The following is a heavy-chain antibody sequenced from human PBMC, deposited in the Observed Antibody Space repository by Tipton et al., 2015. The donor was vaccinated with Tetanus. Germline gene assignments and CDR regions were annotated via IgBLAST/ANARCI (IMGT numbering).Heavy chain of an antibody. V-gene: IGHV3-30-3*01. CDR1: GFTFSRYS. CDR2: ITYDGATK. J-gene: IGHJ4*02. D-gene: IGHD1-26*01. CDR3: VRDLSGSYEH. Sequence: SLRLSCAASGFTFSRYSIHWVRQPPGQGLEWVTIITYDGATKYYADSVKGRFTVSRDNSKNTAYLQINSLRAEDTALYYCVRDLSGSYEHWDQGTLVTVSS.